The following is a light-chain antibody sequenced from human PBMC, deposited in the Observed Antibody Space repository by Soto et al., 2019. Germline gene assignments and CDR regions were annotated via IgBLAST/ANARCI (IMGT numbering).Light chain of an antibody. CDR2: GAS. Sequence: EIVLTQSPGTLSLSPGERATLSCRASQSVSNNYLAWYQQKPGQAPRLLIYGASNRATGIPDRFSGSGSETDFTLTISRLEPEDSAVYYCQQRHMWPITFGQGTRLEIK. CDR1: QSVSNNY. V-gene: IGKV3D-20*02. CDR3: QQRHMWPIT. J-gene: IGKJ5*01.